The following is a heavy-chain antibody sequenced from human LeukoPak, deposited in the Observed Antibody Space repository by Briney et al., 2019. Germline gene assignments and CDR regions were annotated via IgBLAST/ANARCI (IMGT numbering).Heavy chain of an antibody. J-gene: IGHJ5*02. Sequence: PSETLSLTCAVYGGSFSGYNWNWIRQAPGKGLEWIGEINHLGNNKKSPSLKGRVTLSVDTSKNQFSLKLTSVTAADTAMYYCARSGYPVLFWFDLWGQGTLVTVSS. V-gene: IGHV4-34*01. D-gene: IGHD3-22*01. CDR3: ARSGYPVLFWFDL. CDR2: INHLGNN. CDR1: GGSFSGYN.